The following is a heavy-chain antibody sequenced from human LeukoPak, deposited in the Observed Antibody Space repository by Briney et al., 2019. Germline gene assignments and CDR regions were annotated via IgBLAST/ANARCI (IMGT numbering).Heavy chain of an antibody. J-gene: IGHJ3*02. CDR3: ARAGHIVVVTAIQMGDAFDI. CDR2: ISSNNGNT. CDR1: GYTFTRYG. V-gene: IGHV1-18*01. Sequence: ASVKVSCKASGYTFTRYGFSWVRQAPGQGLEWMGWISSNNGNTKYAQKLQGRVTMTADTTTSTAYMELRSLRSDDTAVYYCARAGHIVVVTAIQMGDAFDIWGQGTMVTVSS. D-gene: IGHD2-21*02.